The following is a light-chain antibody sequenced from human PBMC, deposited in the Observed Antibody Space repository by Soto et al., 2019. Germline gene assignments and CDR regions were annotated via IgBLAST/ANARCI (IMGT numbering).Light chain of an antibody. CDR3: QQYSSLPLT. CDR2: GGS. CDR1: QSVSSH. Sequence: EIELTQSPATLSLSPWERATLSCRASQSVSSHLAWFQQKPGQAPRLLMYGGSTRATGMPARFSGSGSGTEFTLIISSLQSEDFAVYYCQQYSSLPLTFGGGTKVEIK. J-gene: IGKJ4*01. V-gene: IGKV3-15*01.